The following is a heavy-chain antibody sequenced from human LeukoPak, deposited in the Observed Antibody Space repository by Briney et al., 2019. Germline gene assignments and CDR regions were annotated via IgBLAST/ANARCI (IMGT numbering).Heavy chain of an antibody. V-gene: IGHV3-33*01. J-gene: IGHJ4*02. CDR2: IWYDGSNK. CDR1: GFTFSSYG. Sequence: GGSLRLSRAASGFTFSSYGMHWVRQAPGKGLEWVAIIWYDGSNKDYADSVKGRFTISRDNSKNTLYLQMNSLRAEDTAVYYCARDWTSGQGPYWGQGTLVTVSS. CDR3: ARDWTSGQGPY. D-gene: IGHD6-19*01.